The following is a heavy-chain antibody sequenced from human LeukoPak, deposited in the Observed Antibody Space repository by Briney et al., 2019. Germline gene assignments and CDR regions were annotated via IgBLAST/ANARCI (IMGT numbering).Heavy chain of an antibody. D-gene: IGHD5-18*01. J-gene: IGHJ4*02. CDR1: GFTFSSYA. V-gene: IGHV3-23*01. CDR2: ISGSGGST. Sequence: GGSLRLSCAASGFTFSSYAMGWVRQAPGKGLEWVSAISGSGGSTYYADSMKGRFTISRDNSKNTLYLQMNSLRAEDTAVYYCAKDPLYSYGYSGYWGQGTLVTVSS. CDR3: AKDPLYSYGYSGY.